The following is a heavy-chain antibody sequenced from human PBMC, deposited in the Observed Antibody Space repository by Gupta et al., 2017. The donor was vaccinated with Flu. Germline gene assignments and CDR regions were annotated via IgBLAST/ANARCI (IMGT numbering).Heavy chain of an antibody. CDR2: IYYSGST. J-gene: IGHJ6*03. CDR3: ARHGGDSYYYYMDV. V-gene: IGHV4-39*01. Sequence: SSSYYWGRIRQPPGKGLEWIGSIYYSGSTYYNPSLKSRVTISVDTSKNQFSLKLSSVTAADTAVYYCARHGGDSYYYYMDVWGKGTTVTVSS. CDR1: SSSYY. D-gene: IGHD2-21*01.